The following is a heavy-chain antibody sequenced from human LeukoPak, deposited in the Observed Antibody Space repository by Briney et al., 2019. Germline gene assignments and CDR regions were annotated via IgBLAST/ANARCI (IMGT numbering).Heavy chain of an antibody. D-gene: IGHD2-15*01. CDR3: ARAPVTSCRGAFCYPFDY. CDR2: IKQDGSEK. Sequence: GGSLRLSCAASGFTFRSYWMSWVRQAPGKGLEWVANIKQDGSEKYYVDSVKGRFTISRDNAKNSLYLQMNSLRAEDAAVYYCARAPVTSCRGAFCYPFDYWGPGILVTVSS. V-gene: IGHV3-7*03. CDR1: GFTFRSYW. J-gene: IGHJ4*02.